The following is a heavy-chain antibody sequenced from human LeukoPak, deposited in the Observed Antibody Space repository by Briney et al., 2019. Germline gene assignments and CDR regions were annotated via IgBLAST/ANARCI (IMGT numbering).Heavy chain of an antibody. Sequence: GGSPRLSCAASGFTFSRYWMTWVRQAPGKGLDWVANIKEDGSQKYYVDAGKGRFTIFRDNATGSLYLKMNSLRDEDTAVYYCARDDRSTRSSFGLDAYDVWGQGTMATVSS. CDR2: IKEDGSQK. J-gene: IGHJ3*01. D-gene: IGHD6-6*01. CDR1: GFTFSRYW. V-gene: IGHV3-7*01. CDR3: ARDDRSTRSSFGLDAYDV.